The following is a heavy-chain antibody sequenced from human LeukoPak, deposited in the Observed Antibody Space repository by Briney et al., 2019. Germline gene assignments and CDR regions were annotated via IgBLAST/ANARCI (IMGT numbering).Heavy chain of an antibody. D-gene: IGHD3-3*01. CDR2: IYTSGST. V-gene: IGHV4-4*07. Sequence: SETLSLTCTVSGGSISSYYWSWIRQPAGKGLEWIGRIYTSGSTNYNPSLKSRVTMSVDTSKNQFSLKLSSVTAADTAVYYCARDRRYYDFWGGFIYYYYMDVWGKGTTVTVSS. CDR3: ARDRRYYDFWGGFIYYYYMDV. CDR1: GGSISSYY. J-gene: IGHJ6*03.